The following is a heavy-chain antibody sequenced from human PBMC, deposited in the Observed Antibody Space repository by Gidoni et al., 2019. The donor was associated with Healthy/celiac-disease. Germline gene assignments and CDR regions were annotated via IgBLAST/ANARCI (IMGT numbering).Heavy chain of an antibody. CDR2: IKSKTDGGTT. CDR3: TTDRGPRAAGAPIDY. V-gene: IGHV3-15*01. D-gene: IGHD6-25*01. Sequence: EVQLVESGGGLVKPGGSLRLSCAASGFSFSNAWMSWVRQAPGKGLEWVGSIKSKTDGGTTDYAAPVKGRFTISRDDSKNTLYLQMNSRKTEDTAVYYCTTDRGPRAAGAPIDYWGQGTLVTVSS. CDR1: GFSFSNAW. J-gene: IGHJ4*02.